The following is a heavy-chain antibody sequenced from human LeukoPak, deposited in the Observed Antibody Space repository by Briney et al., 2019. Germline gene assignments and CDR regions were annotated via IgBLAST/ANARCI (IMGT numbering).Heavy chain of an antibody. V-gene: IGHV3-11*01. Sequence: GGSLRLSCAASGFTFSDHYVSWIRQAPGKGLEWVSHISSSGSTIYYADSVKGRFTISRDNAKNSLYLQMNSLRAEDTAVYYCARDWSTNTAMVLDYWGQGTLVTVSS. J-gene: IGHJ4*02. CDR1: GFTFSDHY. CDR3: ARDWSTNTAMVLDY. D-gene: IGHD5-18*01. CDR2: ISSSGSTI.